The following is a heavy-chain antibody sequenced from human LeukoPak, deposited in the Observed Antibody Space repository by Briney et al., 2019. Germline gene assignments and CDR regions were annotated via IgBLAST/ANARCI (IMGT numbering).Heavy chain of an antibody. D-gene: IGHD3-10*01. CDR3: AKDRERWFGEPSYGMDV. Sequence: GGSLRLSCAASGFTFSSYGMHWVRQAPGKGLEWVAVISYDGSNKYYADSVKGRFTISRDNSKNTLYLQMNSLRAEDTAVYYCAKDRERWFGEPSYGMDVWGQGTTVTVSS. V-gene: IGHV3-30*18. CDR1: GFTFSSYG. CDR2: ISYDGSNK. J-gene: IGHJ6*02.